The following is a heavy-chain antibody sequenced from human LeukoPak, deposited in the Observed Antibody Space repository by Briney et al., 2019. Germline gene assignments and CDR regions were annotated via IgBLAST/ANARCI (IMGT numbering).Heavy chain of an antibody. D-gene: IGHD2-15*01. CDR1: GFTFSSYA. J-gene: IGHJ5*02. V-gene: IGHV3-23*01. Sequence: PGGSLRLSCAASGFTFSSYAMSWVRQAPGKGLEWVSVVSGSGGSTSYADSVKGRFTISRDNSKNTLYLQMNSLRPEDTAIYYCARDDCSGGSCYRSWFDPWGQGTLVTVSS. CDR3: ARDDCSGGSCYRSWFDP. CDR2: VSGSGGST.